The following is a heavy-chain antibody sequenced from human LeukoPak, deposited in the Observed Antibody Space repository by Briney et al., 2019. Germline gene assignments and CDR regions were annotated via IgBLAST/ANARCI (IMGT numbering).Heavy chain of an antibody. CDR2: IYYSGRT. Sequence: SSETLSLTCTVSGGSISSYYWSWIRQPPGKGLEWIGYIYYSGRTNYNPSLKSRVTISVDTSKNQFSLKLSSVTAADTAVYYCASSIVRITMVRGVIHPFDYWGQGTLVTVSS. D-gene: IGHD3-10*01. CDR1: GGSISSYY. V-gene: IGHV4-59*01. J-gene: IGHJ4*02. CDR3: ASSIVRITMVRGVIHPFDY.